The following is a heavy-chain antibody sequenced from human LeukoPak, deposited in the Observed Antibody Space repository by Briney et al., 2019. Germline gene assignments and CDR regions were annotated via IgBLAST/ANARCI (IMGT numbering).Heavy chain of an antibody. CDR3: AGKTHWYFAL. J-gene: IGHJ2*01. CDR2: IYHSGST. V-gene: IGHV4-30-2*01. CDR1: GGSISSGGYY. Sequence: SETLSLTCTVSGGSISSGGYYWSWIRQPPGKGLEWIGYIYHSGSTYCNPPLKSRVTISVDTSKNHFSLRLSSVTAADTAVYYCAGKTHWYFALWGRGTLVTVSS.